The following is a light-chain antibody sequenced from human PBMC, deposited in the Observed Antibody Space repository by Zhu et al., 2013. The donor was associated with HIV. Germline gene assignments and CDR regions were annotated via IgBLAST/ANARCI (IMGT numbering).Light chain of an antibody. CDR1: QSLVHSDGNTY. CDR2: KVS. CDR3: MQALQTSLT. V-gene: IGKV2-30*02. J-gene: IGKJ4*01. Sequence: DVVMTQSPLSLPVTLGQPASISCRSSQSLVHSDGNTYLNWFQQRPGQSPRRLIYKVSNRDSGVPDRFSGSGSGTDFTLKISRVEAEDVGVYYCMQALQTSLTFGGGTKVEIK.